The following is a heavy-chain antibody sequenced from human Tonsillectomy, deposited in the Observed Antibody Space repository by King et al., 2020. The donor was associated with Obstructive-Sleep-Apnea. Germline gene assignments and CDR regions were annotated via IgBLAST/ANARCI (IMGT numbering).Heavy chain of an antibody. CDR2: IFYSGNT. Sequence: VQLQESGPGLVKPSETLSLTCSVSGGSINSHYWSWIRQPPGKGLEWLGNIFYSGNTNYNPSLNSRVTMSVGTSKNQFSLRLSSLTAADTAVYYCARLIRPLGGWNFASWGQGTLVTVSS. J-gene: IGHJ4*02. D-gene: IGHD6-19*01. CDR1: GGSINSHY. CDR3: ARLIRPLGGWNFAS. V-gene: IGHV4-59*08.